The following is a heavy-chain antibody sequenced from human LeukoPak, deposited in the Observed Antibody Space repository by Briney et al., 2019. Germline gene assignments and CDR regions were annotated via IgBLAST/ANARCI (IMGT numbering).Heavy chain of an antibody. Sequence: PGRSLRLSCAASGFTFDDYATHWVRQAPGKGLEWVSGISWNSGSIGYADSVKGRFTISRDNAKNSLYLQMNSLRAEDTALYYCAKDKGGSSWYGYFQHWGQGTLVTVSS. CDR3: AKDKGGSSWYGYFQH. CDR1: GFTFDDYA. CDR2: ISWNSGSI. V-gene: IGHV3-9*01. J-gene: IGHJ1*01. D-gene: IGHD6-13*01.